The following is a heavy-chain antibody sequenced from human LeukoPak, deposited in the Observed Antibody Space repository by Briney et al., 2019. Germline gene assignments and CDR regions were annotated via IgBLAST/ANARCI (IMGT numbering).Heavy chain of an antibody. J-gene: IGHJ4*02. CDR1: GFTFSSYE. V-gene: IGHV3-48*03. CDR2: ISSSGSTI. Sequence: AGGSLRLSCAASGFTFSSYEMNWVRQAPGKGLEWVSYISSSGSTIYYADSVKGRFTISRDNAKNSLYLQMNSLRAEDTAVYYCARDAGGNSGDYYFDYWGQGTLVTVSS. D-gene: IGHD4-23*01. CDR3: ARDAGGNSGDYYFDY.